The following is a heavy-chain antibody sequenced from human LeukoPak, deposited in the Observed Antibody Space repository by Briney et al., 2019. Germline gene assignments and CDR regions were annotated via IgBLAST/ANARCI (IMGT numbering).Heavy chain of an antibody. V-gene: IGHV1-2*02. J-gene: IGHJ4*02. CDR2: INPNSGGT. CDR3: ARGLIVVVVAANPPGSI. CDR1: GYTFTGYY. Sequence: ASVKVSCKASGYTFTGYYIHWVRQAPGQGLEWMGWINPNSGGTDYAQKFQGRVTMTRDTSISTAYMELSRLRSDDTAVYYCARGLIVVVVAANPPGSIWGQGTLVTVSS. D-gene: IGHD2-15*01.